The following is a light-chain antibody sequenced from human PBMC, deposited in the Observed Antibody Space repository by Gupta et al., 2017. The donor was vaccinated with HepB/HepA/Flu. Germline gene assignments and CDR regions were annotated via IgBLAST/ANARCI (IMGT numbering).Light chain of an antibody. Sequence: SSVLTQPPSVSVAPGKTATITCGEDKIGSKSVHWYHQKPGQAPALVVYDDSDRPSGIPERFSGSNSKNTATLTISSVEAGDEADYYCQVWHRTSGVFGGGTKLTVL. CDR2: DDS. V-gene: IGLV3-21*03. CDR1: KIGSKS. CDR3: QVWHRTSGV. J-gene: IGLJ3*02.